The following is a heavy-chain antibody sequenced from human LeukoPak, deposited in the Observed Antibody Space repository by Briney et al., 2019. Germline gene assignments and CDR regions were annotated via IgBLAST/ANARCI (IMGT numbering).Heavy chain of an antibody. D-gene: IGHD2-2*01. Sequence: GGSLRLSCAASGFIVSNNVLSWVRQAPGKGLEWVSIIYSGANTEYADSVKGRFTISRDNSKNTLYLQMTRLRAEDTPVYYCARGFCSGTSCYALTYFLAVWGKGTTVTVSS. CDR2: IYSGANT. CDR1: GFIVSNNV. V-gene: IGHV3-53*01. J-gene: IGHJ6*03. CDR3: ARGFCSGTSCYALTYFLAV.